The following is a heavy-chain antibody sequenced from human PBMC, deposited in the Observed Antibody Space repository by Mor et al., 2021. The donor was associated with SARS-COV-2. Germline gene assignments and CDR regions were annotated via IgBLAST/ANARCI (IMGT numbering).Heavy chain of an antibody. J-gene: IGHJ4*02. V-gene: IGHV3-30*01. CDR3: ASGSSSSNYDDY. Sequence: VRQAPGKGLEWVAVISYDGSNKYYADSVKGRFTISRDNSKNTLYLQMNSLRAEDTAVYYCASGSSSSNYDDYWGQGTLVT. D-gene: IGHD6-6*01. CDR2: ISYDGSNK.